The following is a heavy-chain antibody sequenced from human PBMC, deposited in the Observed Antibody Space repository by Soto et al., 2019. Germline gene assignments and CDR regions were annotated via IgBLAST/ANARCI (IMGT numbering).Heavy chain of an antibody. J-gene: IGHJ6*04. D-gene: IGHD3-22*01. V-gene: IGHV1-69*13. CDR1: GGTFSSYA. Sequence: GASVKVSCKASGGTFSSYAISWVRQAPGQGLEWMGGIIPIFGTANYAQKFQGRVTITADESTSTAYMELSSLRSEDTAVYYCARDTSSERTRGRDGDNYYYYGMDAWGKGTTSTVPS. CDR2: IIPIFGTA. CDR3: ARDTSSERTRGRDGDNYYYYGMDA.